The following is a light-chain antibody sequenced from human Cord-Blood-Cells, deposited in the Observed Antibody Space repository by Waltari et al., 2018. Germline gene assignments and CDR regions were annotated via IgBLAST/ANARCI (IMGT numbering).Light chain of an antibody. CDR3: QQYNSYPWT. V-gene: IGKV1-5*03. CDR2: KAS. J-gene: IGKJ1*01. CDR1: QSISSW. Sequence: DIQMTQPPSTLSASLGDRVTITCRASQSISSWLAWYQQKPGKAPKLLIYKASSLESGVPSRFSGSGSGTEFTLTISSLQPDDFATYYCQQYNSYPWTFGQGTKVEIK.